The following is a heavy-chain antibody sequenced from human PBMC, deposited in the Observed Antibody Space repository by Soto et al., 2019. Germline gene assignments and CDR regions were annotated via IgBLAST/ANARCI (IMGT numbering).Heavy chain of an antibody. Sequence: PSETLSLTCTVSGGSISSYYWSWIRQPPGKGLEWIGYIYYSGSTNYNPSLKSRVTISVDTSKNQFSLKLSSVTAADTAVYYCARVRKYYYDSSGYYYYFDYWGQGTLVTVSS. D-gene: IGHD3-22*01. J-gene: IGHJ4*02. CDR1: GGSISSYY. CDR2: IYYSGST. CDR3: ARVRKYYYDSSGYYYYFDY. V-gene: IGHV4-59*01.